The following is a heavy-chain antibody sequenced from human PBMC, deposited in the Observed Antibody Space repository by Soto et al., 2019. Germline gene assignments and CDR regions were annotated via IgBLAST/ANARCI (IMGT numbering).Heavy chain of an antibody. Sequence: EVQLVESGGGLIQPGGSLRLSCAASGFTFSSNDMNWVRQAPGKGLAWVSLIYSGGSTYYADSVKGRFTISRDNSKNTLYLQMSSLRAEDTALYYCATRPLLPGAPWGQGTMVTVSS. D-gene: IGHD3-22*01. CDR2: IYSGGST. J-gene: IGHJ3*01. V-gene: IGHV3-53*01. CDR1: GFTFSSND. CDR3: ATRPLLPGAP.